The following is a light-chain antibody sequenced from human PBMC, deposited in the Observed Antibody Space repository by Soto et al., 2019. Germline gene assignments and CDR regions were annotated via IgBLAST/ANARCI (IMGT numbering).Light chain of an antibody. CDR2: EVS. CDR1: SSDVGNSNL. CDR3: TSYISPSTLYV. Sequence: QSALTQPASVSGSPGQSITISCTGTSSDVGNSNLISWYQQHPGKAPRLIIYEVSSRPSGVSYRFSASKSGNTASLTFSGLQAEDEAAYYCTSYISPSTLYVFGTGTKLTVL. J-gene: IGLJ1*01. V-gene: IGLV2-14*01.